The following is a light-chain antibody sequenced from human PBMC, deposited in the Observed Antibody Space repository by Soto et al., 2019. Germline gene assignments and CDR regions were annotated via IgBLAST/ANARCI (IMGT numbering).Light chain of an antibody. CDR3: QQYDSSPWT. CDR2: GAS. Sequence: EIVWTQSPGTLSLSPGERATLSCRASQSVSSSFLAWYQQKPGQAPRLLIYGASSSATGIPDRLSGSGSGTDFTLTISRLEPEDCVGYYCQQYDSSPWTGRQGPKVEIK. V-gene: IGKV3-20*01. CDR1: QSVSSSF. J-gene: IGKJ1*01.